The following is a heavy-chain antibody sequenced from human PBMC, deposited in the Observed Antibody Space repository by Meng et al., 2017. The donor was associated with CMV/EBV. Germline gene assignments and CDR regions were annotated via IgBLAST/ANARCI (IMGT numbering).Heavy chain of an antibody. CDR3: ARDYGGNSNYYYGMDV. V-gene: IGHV3-21*01. D-gene: IGHD4-23*01. CDR2: ISSSSSYI. CDR1: GFTFSSYS. Sequence: GESLKISCAASGFTFSSYSMNWVRQAPGKGLERVSSISSSSSYIYYADSVKGRFTISRDNAKNSLYLQMNSLRAEDTAVYYCARDYGGNSNYYYGMDVWGQGTTVTVSS. J-gene: IGHJ6*02.